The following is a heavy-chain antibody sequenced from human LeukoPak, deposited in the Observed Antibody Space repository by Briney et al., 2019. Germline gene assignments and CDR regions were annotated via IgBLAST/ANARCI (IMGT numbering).Heavy chain of an antibody. CDR3: AKFGGPLRSSFYFDS. J-gene: IGHJ4*02. Sequence: SETLSLTCTVSGGSISSSSYYWDWIRQPPGKGLEWIGNLYDSGSTHYNPSLRSRVTISADTSKNQVSLKLSSVTAADTAVYYCAKFGGPLRSSFYFDSWGQGTLVTVSS. CDR1: GGSISSSSYY. D-gene: IGHD3-10*01. CDR2: LYDSGST. V-gene: IGHV4-39*01.